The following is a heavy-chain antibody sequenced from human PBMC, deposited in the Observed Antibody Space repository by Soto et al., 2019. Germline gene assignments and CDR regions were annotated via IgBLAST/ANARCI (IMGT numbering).Heavy chain of an antibody. Sequence: GGSLRLSXATSGFTFSTYGMTWVRQAPGKGLEWVSSISGIGATYYADSVKGRFTISRDNSKNTVYLQMNSLRAEETAVYYCAKDRRSISGAEYWGQGAQVTVSS. J-gene: IGHJ4*02. CDR2: ISGIGAT. CDR1: GFTFSTYG. D-gene: IGHD3-10*01. V-gene: IGHV3-23*01. CDR3: AKDRRSISGAEY.